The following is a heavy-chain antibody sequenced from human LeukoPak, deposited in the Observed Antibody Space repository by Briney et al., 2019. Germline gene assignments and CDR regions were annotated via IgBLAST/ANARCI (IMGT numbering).Heavy chain of an antibody. V-gene: IGHV1-2*06. D-gene: IGHD6-13*01. CDR3: ARPHSSSWSYDGDY. CDR2: INPHSGGT. J-gene: IGHJ4*02. Sequence: ASVKVSCKASGYTFTNYYVEWVRQAPGQGLEWMGRINPHSGGTDYAQRFQGRVTMTRDTSISTAYMELTRLRSDDTAVYYCARPHSSSWSYDGDYWGQGTLVTVSS. CDR1: GYTFTNYY.